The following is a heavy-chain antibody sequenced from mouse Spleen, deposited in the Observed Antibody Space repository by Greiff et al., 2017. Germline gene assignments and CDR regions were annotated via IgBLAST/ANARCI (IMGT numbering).Heavy chain of an antibody. CDR3: ARERYYDGRVDYFDY. J-gene: IGHJ2*01. CDR1: GYTFTDHT. CDR2: IYPRDGST. D-gene: IGHD1-1*01. Sequence: VQLQQSDAELVKPGASVKISCTVSGYTFTDHTIHWMKQRPEQGLEWIGYIYPRDGSTKYNEKFKGKATLTADKSSSTAYMQLNSLTSEDSAVYFCARERYYDGRVDYFDYWGQGTTLTVSS. V-gene: IGHV1-78*01.